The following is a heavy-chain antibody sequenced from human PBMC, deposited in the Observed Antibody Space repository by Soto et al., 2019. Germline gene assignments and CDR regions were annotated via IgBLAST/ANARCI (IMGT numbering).Heavy chain of an antibody. V-gene: IGHV3-30-3*01. CDR2: ISYDGSNK. Sequence: PGGSLRLSCAASGFTFSSYAMHWVRQAPGKGLEWVAVISYDGSNKYYADSVKGRFTISRDNSKNTLYLQMNSLRAEDTAVYYCARDANSSGSKGAFDIWGQGTMVTVSS. D-gene: IGHD3-22*01. J-gene: IGHJ3*02. CDR3: ARDANSSGSKGAFDI. CDR1: GFTFSSYA.